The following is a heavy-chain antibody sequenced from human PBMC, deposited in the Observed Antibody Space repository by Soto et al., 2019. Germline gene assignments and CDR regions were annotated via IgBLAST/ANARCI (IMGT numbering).Heavy chain of an antibody. CDR2: IYYNGST. D-gene: IGHD5-18*01. Sequence: SETLSLTCTVSGGFISSYYWTWIRQPPGKGLEWIGYIYYNGSTINPSLKSRVTISLDTSKIQFSLKLNSVTAADTAVYYCARGRYNYGYFDSWGQGTLVT. V-gene: IGHV4-59*01. J-gene: IGHJ4*02. CDR1: GGFISSYY. CDR3: ARGRYNYGYFDS.